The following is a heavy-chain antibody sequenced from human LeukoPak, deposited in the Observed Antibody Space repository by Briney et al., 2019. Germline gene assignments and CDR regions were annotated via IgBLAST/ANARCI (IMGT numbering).Heavy chain of an antibody. Sequence: GGSLRLSCAASGFTFDEYGMSWVRQAPGKGLEWVANIKEDGSEKYYVDSVKGRFTISRDNAKNSLYLQMNSLRAEDTAVYYCARDRGVVGAPGDYFDYWGQGTLVTISS. D-gene: IGHD1-26*01. CDR3: ARDRGVVGAPGDYFDY. V-gene: IGHV3-7*01. CDR1: GFTFDEYG. CDR2: IKEDGSEK. J-gene: IGHJ4*02.